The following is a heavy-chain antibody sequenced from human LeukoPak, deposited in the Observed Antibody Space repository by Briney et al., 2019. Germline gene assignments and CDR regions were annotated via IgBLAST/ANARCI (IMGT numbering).Heavy chain of an antibody. CDR3: ARHPSAGSRIFDY. J-gene: IGHJ4*02. V-gene: IGHV4-59*08. CDR1: GGSISGYY. Sequence: SETLSLTCTVSGGSISGYYWSWIRQPPGKGLEWIGYIYYSGSTNYNPSLKCRVTISVDTSKNQFSLKLSSVTAADTAVYYCARHPSAGSRIFDYWGQGTLVTVSS. D-gene: IGHD1-26*01. CDR2: IYYSGST.